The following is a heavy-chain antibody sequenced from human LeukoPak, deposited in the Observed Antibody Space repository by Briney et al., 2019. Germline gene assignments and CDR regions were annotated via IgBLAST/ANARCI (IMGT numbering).Heavy chain of an antibody. CDR2: IYSGGST. Sequence: GGSLRLSCAASGFTVSSNYMSWVRQSPGKGLEWVSVIYSGGSTYYADSVKGRFTISRDNSKNTLYLQMNSLRAEDTAVYYCARTHHGEVYSYGSFFDYWGQGTLVTVSS. CDR3: ARTHHGEVYSYGSFFDY. V-gene: IGHV3-66*01. D-gene: IGHD5-18*01. CDR1: GFTVSSNY. J-gene: IGHJ4*02.